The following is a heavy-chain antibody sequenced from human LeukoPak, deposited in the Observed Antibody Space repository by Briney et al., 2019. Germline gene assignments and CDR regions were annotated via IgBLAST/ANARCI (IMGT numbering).Heavy chain of an antibody. J-gene: IGHJ4*02. V-gene: IGHV4-59*13. CDR2: FHHSGNT. Sequence: PSETLPLTCTVSGGSIRSYYWNWIRQPPGKGLEWIGSFHHSGNTHYNPSLKSRVTISVDTSNNQFSLRLSSVTAADTAVYYCARVASYSFHYWGQGTLVTVSS. CDR1: GGSIRSYY. CDR3: ARVASYSFHY.